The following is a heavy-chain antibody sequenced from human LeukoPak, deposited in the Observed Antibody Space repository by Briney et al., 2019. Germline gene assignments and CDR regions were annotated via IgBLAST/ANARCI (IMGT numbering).Heavy chain of an antibody. CDR1: GYTFTGYY. CDR3: AKPFGFLEWLYGGYFDS. V-gene: IGHV1-2*02. CDR2: INPNSGGT. Sequence: GASVKVSCKASGYTFTGYYMHWVRQAPGQGLEWMGWINPNSGGTNYAQKFQGRVTMTRDTSISTAYMELSRVRSDDTAVYYCAKPFGFLEWLYGGYFDSWGQGTLVTVSS. J-gene: IGHJ4*02. D-gene: IGHD3-3*01.